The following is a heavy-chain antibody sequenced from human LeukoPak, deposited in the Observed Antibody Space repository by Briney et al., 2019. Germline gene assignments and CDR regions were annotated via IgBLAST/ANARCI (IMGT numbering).Heavy chain of an antibody. J-gene: IGHJ4*02. CDR3: AKHFSAAAGIGY. CDR1: GCSISRRSYY. Sequence: SETLSLTCTVTGCSISRRSYYWVWIRQPPGKGLEWMGSIYYSGSTYYNPSLKSRVTISVDTSKNQFSLKLSSVTGADTAEYYCAKHFSAAAGIGYGGQGTLVTVSS. V-gene: IGHV4-39*01. CDR2: IYYSGST. D-gene: IGHD6-13*01.